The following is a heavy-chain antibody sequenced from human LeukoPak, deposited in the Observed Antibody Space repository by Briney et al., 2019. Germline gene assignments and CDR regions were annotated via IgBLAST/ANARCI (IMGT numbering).Heavy chain of an antibody. CDR3: ATVPGDY. D-gene: IGHD7-27*01. Sequence: GGSLRLSCAASGFTFDDYAMHWVRQAPGKGLEWVSGISWNSGSIGYADSVKGRFTISRDNAKNSLYLQMNSLRADDTALYYCATVPGDYWGQGTLVTVSS. V-gene: IGHV3-9*01. CDR2: ISWNSGSI. J-gene: IGHJ4*02. CDR1: GFTFDDYA.